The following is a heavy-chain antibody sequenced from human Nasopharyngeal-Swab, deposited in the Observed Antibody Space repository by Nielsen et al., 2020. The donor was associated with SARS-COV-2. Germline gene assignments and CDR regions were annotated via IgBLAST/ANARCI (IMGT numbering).Heavy chain of an antibody. Sequence: GESLKISCAASGFTFSSFWMHWVRQAPGKGLEWVANINKDGSEKNYVDSVKGRFTISRDNARNSLYLQMNSLRVEDTAVYYCAREGRDGAVSSWGQGTLVTVSS. V-gene: IGHV3-7*05. D-gene: IGHD5-24*01. CDR2: INKDGSEK. CDR1: GFTFSSFW. CDR3: AREGRDGAVSS. J-gene: IGHJ5*02.